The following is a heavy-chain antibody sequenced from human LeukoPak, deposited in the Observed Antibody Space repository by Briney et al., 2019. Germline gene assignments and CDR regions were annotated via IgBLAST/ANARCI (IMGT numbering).Heavy chain of an antibody. V-gene: IGHV3-48*03. J-gene: IGHJ1*01. CDR1: GLTFSSYE. D-gene: IGHD6-19*01. CDR3: ATYSSGWYRYFQH. Sequence: PGGSLRLSCAASGLTFSSYEMNWVRQAPGKGLEWISYISSIGTTIYYADSVKGRFTISRDNSKNTLYLQMNSLRAEDTAVYYCATYSSGWYRYFQHWGQGTLVTVSS. CDR2: ISSIGTTI.